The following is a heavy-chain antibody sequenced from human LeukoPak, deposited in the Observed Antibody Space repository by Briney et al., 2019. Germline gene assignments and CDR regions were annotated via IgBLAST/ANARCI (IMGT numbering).Heavy chain of an antibody. V-gene: IGHV3-33*08. Sequence: TGGSLRLSCAASGFTFSSYGMHWVRQAPGKGLEWVAVIWYDGSDKYYTDSVKGRFTISRDNSKNTLYLQMNSLRAEDTARYYCARAGDAFDIWGQGTMVTVSS. CDR1: GFTFSSYG. J-gene: IGHJ3*02. CDR3: ARAGDAFDI. CDR2: IWYDGSDK.